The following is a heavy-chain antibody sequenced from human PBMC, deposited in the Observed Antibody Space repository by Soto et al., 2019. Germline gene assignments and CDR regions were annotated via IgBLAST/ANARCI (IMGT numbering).Heavy chain of an antibody. D-gene: IGHD6-19*01. CDR2: IIPIFGTA. CDR1: GGTFSSYA. V-gene: IGHV1-69*01. J-gene: IGHJ6*02. Sequence: QVQLVQSGAEVKKPGSSVKVSCKASGGTFSSYAISWVRQAPGQGLEWMGGIIPIFGTANYAQKFQGRVTSTADESTSTAYMELSSLRSEDTAVYYCARGVAVAGTDYYYGMDVWGQGTTVTVSS. CDR3: ARGVAVAGTDYYYGMDV.